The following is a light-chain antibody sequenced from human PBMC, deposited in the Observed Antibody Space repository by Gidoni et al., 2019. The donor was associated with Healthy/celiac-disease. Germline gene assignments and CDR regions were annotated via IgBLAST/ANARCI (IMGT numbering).Light chain of an antibody. J-gene: IGKJ1*01. CDR1: QSISSY. CDR3: QQSYSTWWT. Sequence: IQMPQPPSSLSASVGDRVTITCRASQSISSYLNWYQQKPGKAPKLLIYAASSLQSGVPSRFSGSGSGTDFTLTISSLQPEDFATYYCQQSYSTWWTFGQGTKVEIK. CDR2: AAS. V-gene: IGKV1-39*01.